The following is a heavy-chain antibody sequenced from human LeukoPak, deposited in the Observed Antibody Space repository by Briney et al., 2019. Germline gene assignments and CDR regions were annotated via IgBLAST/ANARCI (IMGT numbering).Heavy chain of an antibody. J-gene: IGHJ3*02. V-gene: IGHV3-48*04. D-gene: IGHD6-19*01. CDR2: ISSSSSTI. CDR3: AKGCSSGWLGAFDI. CDR1: GFTFSSYS. Sequence: GGSLRLSCAASGFTFSSYSMNWVRQAPGKGLEWVSYISSSSSTIYYADSVKGRFTISRDNAKNSLYLQMNSLRAEDTAVYYCAKGCSSGWLGAFDIWGQGTMVTVSS.